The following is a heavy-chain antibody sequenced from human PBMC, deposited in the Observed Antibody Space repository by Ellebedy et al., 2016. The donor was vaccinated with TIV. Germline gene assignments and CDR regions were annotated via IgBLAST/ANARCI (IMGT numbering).Heavy chain of an antibody. Sequence: MPSETLSLTCSVSGGSISTSNRFWGWIRQPPGKGLEWIGSIYYNGENRYSNPSLKSRVTMSIDTSKNQFPLNLNHVTAADTAVYYCARGFGEFDPWGQGTLVTVSS. CDR2: IYYNGENR. V-gene: IGHV4-39*06. CDR3: ARGFGEFDP. J-gene: IGHJ5*02. D-gene: IGHD3-10*01. CDR1: GGSISTSNRF.